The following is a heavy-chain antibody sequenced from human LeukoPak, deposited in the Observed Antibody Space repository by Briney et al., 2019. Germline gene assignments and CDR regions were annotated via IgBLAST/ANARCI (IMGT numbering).Heavy chain of an antibody. CDR2: IYYSGST. J-gene: IGHJ4*02. V-gene: IGHV4-59*08. Sequence: PETLSLTCTVSGGSISSYYWSWIRQPPGKGLEWIGYIYYSGSTNYNPSLKSRVTISVDTSKNQFSLKLSSVTAADTAVYYCATDSSGYYVPDYWGQGTLVTVSS. CDR1: GGSISSYY. D-gene: IGHD3-22*01. CDR3: ATDSSGYYVPDY.